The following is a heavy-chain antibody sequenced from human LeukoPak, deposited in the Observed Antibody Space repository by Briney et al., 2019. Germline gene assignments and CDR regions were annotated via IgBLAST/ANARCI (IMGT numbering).Heavy chain of an antibody. CDR1: GFTFSSYG. CDR2: IRYDGRSK. D-gene: IGHD5-24*01. J-gene: IGHJ4*02. V-gene: IGHV3-30*02. Sequence: GGSLRLSCAASGFTFSSYGMHWVRQAPGKGLEWVAFIRYDGRSKYYADSVKGRFTISRDNSKNTLYLQMNSLRAEDTAVYYCAKAPRATVTINFDYWGQGTLVTVSS. CDR3: AKAPRATVTINFDY.